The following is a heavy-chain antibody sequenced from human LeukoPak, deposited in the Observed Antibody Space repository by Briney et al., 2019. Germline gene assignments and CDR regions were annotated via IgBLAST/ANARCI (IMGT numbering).Heavy chain of an antibody. D-gene: IGHD6-19*01. Sequence: PGGSLRLSCAASGFTFTNYGMHWVRQVPGKGLEWVAVISYDGSNKYYADSVKGRFTISRDNSKNTLYLQMNSLRAEDTAVYYCARDPSGWLDYWGQGTLVTVSS. CDR1: GFTFTNYG. CDR3: ARDPSGWLDY. V-gene: IGHV3-30*03. J-gene: IGHJ4*02. CDR2: ISYDGSNK.